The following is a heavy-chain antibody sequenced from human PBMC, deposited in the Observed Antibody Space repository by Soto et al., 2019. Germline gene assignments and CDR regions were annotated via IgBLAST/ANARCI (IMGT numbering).Heavy chain of an antibody. CDR3: ARVYYCSSTSCPFDY. J-gene: IGHJ4*02. CDR2: INHSGST. Sequence: SETLSLTCAVYGGSFSGYYWSWIRQPPGKGLEWIGEINHSGSTNYNPSLKSRVTISVDTSKNQFSLKLSSVTAADTAVYYCARVYYCSSTSCPFDYWGQGTLVTVSS. CDR1: GGSFSGYY. V-gene: IGHV4-34*01. D-gene: IGHD2-2*01.